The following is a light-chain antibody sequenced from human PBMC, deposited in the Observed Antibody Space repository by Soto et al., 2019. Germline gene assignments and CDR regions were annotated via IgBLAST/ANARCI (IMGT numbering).Light chain of an antibody. CDR1: QSVSSSY. V-gene: IGKV3-20*01. Sequence: EIVLTQSPGTLSLSPGERATLSCRASQSVSSSYLAWYQQKPGQAPRLLIYGASSRATGIPDRFGGRESGADFTLAISRLEREDFAVYCCQQYGSSPRVTFGGGTKVEIK. CDR3: QQYGSSPRVT. J-gene: IGKJ4*01. CDR2: GAS.